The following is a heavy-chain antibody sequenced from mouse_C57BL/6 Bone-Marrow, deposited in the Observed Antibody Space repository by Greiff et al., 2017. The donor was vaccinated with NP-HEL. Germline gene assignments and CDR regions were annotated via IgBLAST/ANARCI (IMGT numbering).Heavy chain of an antibody. Sequence: VQLQQPGAELVKPGASVKLSCKASGYTFTSYWMQWVKQRPGQGLEWIGEIDPSDSYTNYNQKFKGKATLTVDTSSSTAYMQLSSLTSEDSAVYYCARIRRGFAYWGQGTLVTVSA. V-gene: IGHV1-50*01. CDR2: IDPSDSYT. CDR1: GYTFTSYW. J-gene: IGHJ3*01. D-gene: IGHD2-12*01. CDR3: ARIRRGFAY.